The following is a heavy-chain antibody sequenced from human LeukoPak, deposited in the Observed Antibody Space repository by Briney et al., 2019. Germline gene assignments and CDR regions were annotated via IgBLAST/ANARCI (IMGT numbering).Heavy chain of an antibody. D-gene: IGHD6-13*01. Sequence: PVGSLCPSRAASGFTFSSYGIHWVRQAPGKGLEWVAVISYDGSNKYYADSVKGRFTISRDNSKDTLYLQMNSLRAEDTAVYYCAKDRIAAAEGNAFDIWGQGTMVTVSS. CDR3: AKDRIAAAEGNAFDI. J-gene: IGHJ3*02. CDR1: GFTFSSYG. CDR2: ISYDGSNK. V-gene: IGHV3-30*18.